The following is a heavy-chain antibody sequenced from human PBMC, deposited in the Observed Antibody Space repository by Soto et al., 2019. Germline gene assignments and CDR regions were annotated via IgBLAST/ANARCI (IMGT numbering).Heavy chain of an antibody. J-gene: IGHJ3*02. D-gene: IGHD2-2*01. CDR3: AKGGDQLLFGGGPRFGVSSHNAFDI. Sequence: EVQLLESGGGLVQPGGSLRLSCAASGFTFSSYAMSWVRQAPGKGLEWVSAISGSGGSTYYADSVKGRFTISRDNSKNTLYLQRNSLRAEDTAVYYCAKGGDQLLFGGGPRFGVSSHNAFDIWGQGTMVTVSS. CDR1: GFTFSSYA. CDR2: ISGSGGST. V-gene: IGHV3-23*01.